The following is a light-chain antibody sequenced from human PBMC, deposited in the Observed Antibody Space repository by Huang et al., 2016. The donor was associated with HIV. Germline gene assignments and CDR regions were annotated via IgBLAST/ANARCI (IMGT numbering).Light chain of an antibody. Sequence: EIVMTQSPGTLSVSPGERVTLSCSASESISSSLAWYQQASGQAPGLLIYDASTRATGVPARFSGSGSGTNFTLTISSLQSEDFAVYYCQQYNDWPPITFGQGTRVDIK. V-gene: IGKV3-15*01. CDR1: ESISSS. J-gene: IGKJ5*01. CDR3: QQYNDWPPIT. CDR2: DAS.